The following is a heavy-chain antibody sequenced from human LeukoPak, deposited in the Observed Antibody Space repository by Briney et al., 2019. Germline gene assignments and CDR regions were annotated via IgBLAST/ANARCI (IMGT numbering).Heavy chain of an antibody. Sequence: KPSETLSLTCTVSGGSISSYYWSWIRQPPGKGLEWIGYIYYSGSTNYNPSLKSRVTISVDTSKNQFSLNLSSATAADTAVYYCARGEWNHYWDYWGQGTLVTVSS. V-gene: IGHV4-59*01. J-gene: IGHJ4*02. CDR1: GGSISSYY. CDR3: ARGEWNHYWDY. CDR2: IYYSGST. D-gene: IGHD1-14*01.